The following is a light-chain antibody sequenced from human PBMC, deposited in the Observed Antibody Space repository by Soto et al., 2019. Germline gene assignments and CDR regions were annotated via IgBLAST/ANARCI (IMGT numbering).Light chain of an antibody. CDR1: QSISSY. CDR3: QQRSNWPLT. J-gene: IGKJ4*01. V-gene: IGKV3-11*01. CDR2: DAS. Sequence: EIGLTQSPATLSLSPGESATLAYRASQSISSYLAWYQQKPGQAPRLLIYDASNWATGIPARFSGSGSGTDFTLTISSLEPEDFAVYYCQQRSNWPLTFGGGTKVDI.